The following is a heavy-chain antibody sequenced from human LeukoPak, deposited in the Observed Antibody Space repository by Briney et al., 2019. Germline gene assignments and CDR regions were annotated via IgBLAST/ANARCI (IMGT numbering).Heavy chain of an antibody. CDR1: GYTFTSYY. V-gene: IGHV1-46*01. CDR3: ARVRWGPGGIDY. Sequence: ASVKVSCKASGYTFTSYYMHWVRQAPGQGLEWMGIINPSGGSTSYAQKFQGRVTMTRDTSTSTVYMELSSPRSEDTAVYYCARVRWGPGGIDYWGQGTLVTVSS. D-gene: IGHD7-27*01. J-gene: IGHJ4*02. CDR2: INPSGGST.